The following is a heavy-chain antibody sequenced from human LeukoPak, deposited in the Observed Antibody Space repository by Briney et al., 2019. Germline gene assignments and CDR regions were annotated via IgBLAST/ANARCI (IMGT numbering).Heavy chain of an antibody. J-gene: IGHJ4*02. CDR2: INPNSGGT. V-gene: IGHV1-2*02. CDR1: GYTFTGYY. CDR3: VRGRFFEWFTLFDY. Sequence: ASVKVSCKASGYTFTGYYMHWVRQAPGQGLEWMGWINPNSGGTNYAQTFQGRVTMTRDTSISTAYMELSRLRSDDTAVYYCVRGRFFEWFTLFDYWGQGTLVTVSS. D-gene: IGHD3-3*01.